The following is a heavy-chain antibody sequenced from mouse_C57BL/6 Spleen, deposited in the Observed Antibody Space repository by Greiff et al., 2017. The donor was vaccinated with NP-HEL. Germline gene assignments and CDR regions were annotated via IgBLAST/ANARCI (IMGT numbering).Heavy chain of an antibody. D-gene: IGHD3-3*01. CDR1: GYTFTSYW. CDR2: IDPSDSYT. Sequence: VQLQQPGAELVMPGASVKLSCKASGYTFTSYWMHWVKQRPGQGLEWIGEIDPSDSYTNYNQKFKGKSTLTVDKSSSTAYMQLSSLTSEDSAVYFCARGDEGYYFDYWGQGTTLTVSS. J-gene: IGHJ2*01. V-gene: IGHV1-69*01. CDR3: ARGDEGYYFDY.